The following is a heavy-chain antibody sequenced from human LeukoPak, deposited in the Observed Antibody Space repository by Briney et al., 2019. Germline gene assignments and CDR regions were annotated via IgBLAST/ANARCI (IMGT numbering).Heavy chain of an antibody. CDR3: ARDVGDCSSSSCYIPADW. Sequence: GSLRLSCAASGFTFSLYPMHWVRQAPGKGLEWVAVISNGGSDKYYAESVKGRFTISRDNSKSTLYLQMNSLSAEDTAVYYCARDVGDCSSSSCYIPADWWGQGTLVTASS. D-gene: IGHD2-2*02. CDR1: GFTFSLYP. J-gene: IGHJ4*02. CDR2: ISNGGSDK. V-gene: IGHV3-30*01.